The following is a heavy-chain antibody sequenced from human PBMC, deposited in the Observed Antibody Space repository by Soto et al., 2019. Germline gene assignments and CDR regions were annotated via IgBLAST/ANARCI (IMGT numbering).Heavy chain of an antibody. V-gene: IGHV4-59*01. J-gene: IGHJ4*02. CDR2: IYYSGST. Sequence: SETLSLTCTVSGGSISTYDWSWIRQSPGKGLEWIGCIYYSGSTNYNPSLKSRVTISVDTSKNQFSLKLSSVTAADTAVYYCARVVAATSHYFDYWGQGALVTVSS. CDR3: ARVVAATSHYFDY. D-gene: IGHD2-15*01. CDR1: GGSISTYD.